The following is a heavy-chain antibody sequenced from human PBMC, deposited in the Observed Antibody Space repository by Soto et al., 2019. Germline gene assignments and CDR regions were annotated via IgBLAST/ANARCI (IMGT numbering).Heavy chain of an antibody. D-gene: IGHD3-3*02. V-gene: IGHV4-39*01. CDR2: IFYLGSS. CDR1: VDSIISSDFY. CDR3: ARHSLALRKNNWFDP. Sequence: SETLSLTCNVSVDSIISSDFYWCWFRHPPGTGLEWIGSIFYLGSSYYNPSLKSRVTMSVDTSKNQFSLRLRSVTAADTALYFCARHSLALRKNNWFDPWGQGIMVTVSS. J-gene: IGHJ5*02.